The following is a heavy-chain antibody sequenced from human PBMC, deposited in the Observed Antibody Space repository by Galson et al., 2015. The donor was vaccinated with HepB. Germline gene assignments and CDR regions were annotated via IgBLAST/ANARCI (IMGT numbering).Heavy chain of an antibody. CDR2: ISGSGGST. D-gene: IGHD2-2*01. J-gene: IGHJ4*02. CDR1: GFTFSSDA. CDR3: AKGISWSPRLIVVVPAATYYFDY. Sequence: SLRLSCAASGFTFSSDAMSWVRQAPGKGLEWVSAISGSGGSTYYADSVKGRFTISRDNSKNTLYLQMNSLRAEDTAVYYCAKGISWSPRLIVVVPAATYYFDYWGQGTLVTVSS. V-gene: IGHV3-23*01.